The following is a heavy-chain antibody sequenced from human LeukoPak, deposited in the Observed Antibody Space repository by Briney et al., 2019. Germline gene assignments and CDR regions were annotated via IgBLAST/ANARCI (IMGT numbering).Heavy chain of an antibody. CDR2: IYYSGST. Sequence: SETLSLTCTVSGGSISSYYWSWIRQPPGKGLEWIGYIYYSGSTNYNPSLKSRVTISADTSKNQFSLKLSSVTAADTAVYYCARRYFDWPNWFDPWGQGTLVTVSS. V-gene: IGHV4-59*01. D-gene: IGHD3-9*01. CDR1: GGSISSYY. J-gene: IGHJ5*02. CDR3: ARRYFDWPNWFDP.